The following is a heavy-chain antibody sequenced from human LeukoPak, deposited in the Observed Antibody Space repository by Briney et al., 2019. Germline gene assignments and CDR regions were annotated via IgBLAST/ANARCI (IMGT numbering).Heavy chain of an antibody. CDR1: GYTFTSYG. CDR2: ISAYNGNT. Sequence: ASVKVSCKASGYTFTSYGISWVRQAPGQGLEWMGWISAYNGNTNYAQKLQGRVTMTTDTSTSTAYMELRSLRSDDTAVYYCARALSGRYSPPLDYWGQGTLVTVSS. J-gene: IGHJ4*02. CDR3: ARALSGRYSPPLDY. D-gene: IGHD3-16*02. V-gene: IGHV1-18*01.